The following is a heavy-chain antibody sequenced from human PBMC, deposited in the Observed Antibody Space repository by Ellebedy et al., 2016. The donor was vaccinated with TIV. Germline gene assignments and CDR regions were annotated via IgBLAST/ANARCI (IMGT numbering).Heavy chain of an antibody. Sequence: PGGSLRLSCAASGFSISSHRMHWVRQAAGKGLVLVSHISSDGSDTSYADSVKGRFIISRDNAENTLDLQMSSLRAEDTALYYCARHSGGHGFDIWGQGTMVTVSP. V-gene: IGHV3-74*01. CDR2: ISSDGSDT. CDR1: GFSISSHR. CDR3: ARHSGGHGFDI. D-gene: IGHD2-21*01. J-gene: IGHJ3*02.